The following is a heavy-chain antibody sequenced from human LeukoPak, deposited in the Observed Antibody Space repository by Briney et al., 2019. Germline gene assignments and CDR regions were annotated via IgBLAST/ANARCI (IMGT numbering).Heavy chain of an antibody. J-gene: IGHJ5*02. V-gene: IGHV4-59*01. CDR2: IYYSGST. D-gene: IGHD3-10*01. CDR1: GGSISSYY. Sequence: SETLSLTCTVSGGSISSYYWSWIRQPPGKGLEWIGYIYYSGSTNYNPSLKSRVTISVDTSKNQFSLKLSSVTAADTAVYYCARGNYGSRSYYFDPWGQGTLVTVSS. CDR3: ARGNYGSRSYYFDP.